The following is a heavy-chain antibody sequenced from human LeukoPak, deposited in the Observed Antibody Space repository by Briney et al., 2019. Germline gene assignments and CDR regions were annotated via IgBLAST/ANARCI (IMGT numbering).Heavy chain of an antibody. CDR3: ARRGIAAAGYDY. CDR1: DDSISGYS. D-gene: IGHD6-13*01. Sequence: PSETLSLTCTVSDDSISGYSWSWIRQPPGKGLEWIGYISQSGSAKYTPSLKSRVSLSVDASKNQFSLKLNSVTAADTAVYYCARRGIAAAGYDYWGQGTLVTVSS. CDR2: ISQSGSA. V-gene: IGHV4-59*01. J-gene: IGHJ4*02.